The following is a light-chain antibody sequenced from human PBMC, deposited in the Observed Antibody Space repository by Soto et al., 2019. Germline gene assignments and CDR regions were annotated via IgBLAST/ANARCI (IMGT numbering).Light chain of an antibody. CDR2: EVS. Sequence: QSVLTQPASVSGSPGQSITISCTGASSDIGGYNYVSWYQQHPGKAPKLMIYEVSNRPSGVSNRFSGSKSDNTASLTISGLQAEDEADYYCSSYTSTSTLYVVGTGTKVTV. V-gene: IGLV2-14*01. CDR3: SSYTSTSTLYV. CDR1: SSDIGGYNY. J-gene: IGLJ1*01.